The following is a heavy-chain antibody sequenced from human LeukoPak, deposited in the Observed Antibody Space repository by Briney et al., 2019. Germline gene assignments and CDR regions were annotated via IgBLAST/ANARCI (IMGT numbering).Heavy chain of an antibody. CDR2: IYSGGST. V-gene: IGHV3-53*01. CDR1: GFTVSSNY. J-gene: IGHJ4*02. CDR3: ARDKLGGSHWDY. Sequence: GGSLRLSCAASGFTVSSNYMSWVRQAPGKGLEWVSVIYSGGSTYYADSVKGRFTISRDNSKNALYLQMNSLRAEDTAIYYCARDKLGGSHWDYWGQGTLVTVSS. D-gene: IGHD2-15*01.